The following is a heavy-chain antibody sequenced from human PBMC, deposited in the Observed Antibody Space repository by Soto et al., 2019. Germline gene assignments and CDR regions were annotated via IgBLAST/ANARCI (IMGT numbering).Heavy chain of an antibody. CDR3: VRTSLVVAAATREDY. J-gene: IGHJ4*02. Sequence: SLSLSCAASGFTFSSYWMHWVRQAPGKGLVWVSRINSDGSSTSYADSVKGRFTISRDNAKNTLYLQMNSLRAEDTAVYYCVRTSLVVAAATREDYWGQGTLVTVSS. CDR2: INSDGSST. CDR1: GFTFSSYW. V-gene: IGHV3-74*01. D-gene: IGHD2-15*01.